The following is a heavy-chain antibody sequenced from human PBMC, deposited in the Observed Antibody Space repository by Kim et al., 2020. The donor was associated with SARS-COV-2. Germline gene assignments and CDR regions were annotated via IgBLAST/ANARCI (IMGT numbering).Heavy chain of an antibody. D-gene: IGHD4-17*01. V-gene: IGHV1-69*13. J-gene: IGHJ6*01. CDR3: ARSDGVYDDLLPSVGMDV. CDR2: IIPIFGTA. Sequence: SVKVSCKASGGTFSSYAISWVRQAPGQGLEWMGGIIPIFGTANYAQKFQGRVTITADASTRTAYMELSSLRSEDPAVYYFARSDGVYDDLLPSVGMDVW. CDR1: GGTFSSYA.